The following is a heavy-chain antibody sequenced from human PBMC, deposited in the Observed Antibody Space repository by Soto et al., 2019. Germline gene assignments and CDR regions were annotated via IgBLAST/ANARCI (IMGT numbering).Heavy chain of an antibody. Sequence: VASVKVSCKVSGYTLTELSMHWVRQAPGKGLEWMGGFDPEDGETIYAQKFQGRVTMTEDTSTDTAYMELSSLRSEDTAVYYCATLTPYYYDTPQAHAFDIWGQGTMVNVSS. CDR3: ATLTPYYYDTPQAHAFDI. V-gene: IGHV1-24*01. CDR1: GYTLTELS. J-gene: IGHJ3*02. D-gene: IGHD3-22*01. CDR2: FDPEDGET.